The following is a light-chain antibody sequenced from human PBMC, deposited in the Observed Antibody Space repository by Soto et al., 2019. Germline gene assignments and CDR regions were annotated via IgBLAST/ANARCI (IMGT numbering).Light chain of an antibody. CDR3: QSYDNSLNGV. Sequence: QSALTQPRSVSGSPGQSVTISCTGTKSDVGGYNYVSWYQHHPGKAPKLVISDVTERPSGVPDRFSGSKSGTSASLAITGLQAEDEADYYCQSYDNSLNGVFGAGTKLTVL. CDR2: DVT. V-gene: IGLV2-11*01. J-gene: IGLJ3*02. CDR1: KSDVGGYNY.